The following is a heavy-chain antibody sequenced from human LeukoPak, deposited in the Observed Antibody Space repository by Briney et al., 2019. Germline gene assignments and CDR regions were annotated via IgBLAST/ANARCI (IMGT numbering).Heavy chain of an antibody. J-gene: IGHJ4*02. CDR1: GFTFSSYG. V-gene: IGHV3-30*02. Sequence: GGSLRLSCAASGFTFSSYGMHLVRQAPGKGLEWVAFIRYDGSNKYYADSVKGRFTISRDNSKNTLYLQMNSLRAEDTAVYYCAKDLRANTYYDFWSGYSSSYWGQGTLVTVSS. D-gene: IGHD3-3*01. CDR2: IRYDGSNK. CDR3: AKDLRANTYYDFWSGYSSSY.